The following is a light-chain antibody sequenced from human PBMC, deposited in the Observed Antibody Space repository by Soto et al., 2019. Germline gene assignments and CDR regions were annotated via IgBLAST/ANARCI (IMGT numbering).Light chain of an antibody. CDR2: GAS. V-gene: IGKV3-15*01. J-gene: IGKJ4*01. CDR3: QQYIRWPLT. Sequence: EMVVTQSPAAVAVSAWERATLSCRASQDVSSNLAWYQQKPGQAPSLLIYGASTRATGTPARFSGSGSGTEFTLTISSLQSEDYAVYFCQQYIRWPLTFGGGTKV. CDR1: QDVSSN.